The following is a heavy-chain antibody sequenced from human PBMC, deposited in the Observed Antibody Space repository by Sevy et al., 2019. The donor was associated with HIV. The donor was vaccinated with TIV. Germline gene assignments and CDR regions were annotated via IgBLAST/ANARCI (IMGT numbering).Heavy chain of an antibody. CDR1: GFNFASYG. CDR2: MNTNTRNT. D-gene: IGHD1-1*01. V-gene: IGHV1-8*02. CDR3: ARVTGWHLRYGMDV. Sequence: ASVKVSCKASGFNFASYGIYWVRHATGQGLEWMGRMNTNTRNTGFAQKFQGRVTMTRNTSITTAYMELSNLRSEDTAVYYCARVTGWHLRYGMDVWGQGTTVTVSS. J-gene: IGHJ6*02.